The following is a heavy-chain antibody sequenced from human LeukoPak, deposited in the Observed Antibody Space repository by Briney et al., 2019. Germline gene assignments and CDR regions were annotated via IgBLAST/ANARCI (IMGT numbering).Heavy chain of an antibody. CDR2: FYHSGST. Sequence: SETLSLTCTVSGGSVSSGGYSWSWIRQPPGRGLEWIGYFYHSGSTYSNPSLKSRVTLSVNRSKNQFSLKLSSVTAADTAVYYCDRAYSSSWYTIDYWGQGTLVTVSS. J-gene: IGHJ4*02. D-gene: IGHD6-13*01. V-gene: IGHV4-30-2*01. CDR1: GGSVSSGGYS. CDR3: DRAYSSSWYTIDY.